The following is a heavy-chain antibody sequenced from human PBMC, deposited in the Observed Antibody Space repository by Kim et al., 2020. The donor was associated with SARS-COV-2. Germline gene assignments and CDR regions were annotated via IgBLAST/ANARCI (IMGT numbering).Heavy chain of an antibody. J-gene: IGHJ4*02. Sequence: SETLSLTCTVSGGSISSYYWSWIRQPPGKGLELIGYIYYSGSTNYNPSLKSRVTISVDTSKNHFSLKLSSVTAADTAVYYCAGGYYDIFTCYYGPVDSWGPGTMVTVSS. D-gene: IGHD3-9*01. V-gene: IGHV4-59*01. CDR3: AGGYYDIFTCYYGPVDS. CDR2: IYYSGST. CDR1: GGSISSYY.